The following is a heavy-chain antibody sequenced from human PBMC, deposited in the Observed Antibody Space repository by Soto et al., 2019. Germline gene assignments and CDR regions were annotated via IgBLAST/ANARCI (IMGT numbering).Heavy chain of an antibody. V-gene: IGHV4-34*01. Sequence: SETLSLTCAVYGGSFSGYYWSWIRQPPGKGLEWIGEINHSGSTNYNPSLKSRVTISVDTSKNQFSLKLSSVTAADTAVYYCARGCRFGVIGGMDVWGQGTTVTVSS. J-gene: IGHJ6*02. D-gene: IGHD3-10*01. CDR3: ARGCRFGVIGGMDV. CDR1: GGSFSGYY. CDR2: INHSGST.